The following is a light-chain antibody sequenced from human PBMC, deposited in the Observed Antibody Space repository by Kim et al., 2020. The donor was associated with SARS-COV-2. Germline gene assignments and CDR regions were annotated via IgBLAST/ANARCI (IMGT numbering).Light chain of an antibody. CDR3: QQYGTSPRT. J-gene: IGKJ1*01. Sequence: CPGESATLSCRTSQSVSGSSLAWYQQKPGQAPRLLIYGASSRATGIPDRFSGSGSGTDFTLTISRLEPEDFAVYYCQQYGTSPRTFGQGTKVDIK. CDR2: GAS. V-gene: IGKV3-20*01. CDR1: QSVSGSS.